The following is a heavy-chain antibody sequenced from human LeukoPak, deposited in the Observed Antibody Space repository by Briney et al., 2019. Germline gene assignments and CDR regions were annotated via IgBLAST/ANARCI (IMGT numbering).Heavy chain of an antibody. V-gene: IGHV1-2*02. Sequence: ASVKVSCKASGYTFTGYYMHWVRQAPGQGLEWMGWINPNSGGTNYAQKFQGRVTMTRDTSISTAYMELSRLRSDDTAVYYCARTVAYGSGSLPYYYYMDVWGKGTTVTVSS. CDR3: ARTVAYGSGSLPYYYYMDV. D-gene: IGHD3-10*01. CDR1: GYTFTGYY. CDR2: INPNSGGT. J-gene: IGHJ6*03.